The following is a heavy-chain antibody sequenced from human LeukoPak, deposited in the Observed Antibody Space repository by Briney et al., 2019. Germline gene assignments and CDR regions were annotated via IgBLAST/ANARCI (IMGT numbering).Heavy chain of an antibody. D-gene: IGHD3-16*02. CDR3: ARDYVWGSDRYTDY. CDR2: IKQDGGEK. V-gene: IGHV3-7*05. CDR1: RFTFSSYW. J-gene: IGHJ4*02. Sequence: GGSLRLSCAAPRFTFSSYWMAWVRQAPGKGLEWVANIKQDGGEKHYVDSVQGRFAISRDNAKNSLYLQMDSLRAEDTAVYYCARDYVWGSDRYTDYWGQGTLVTVSS.